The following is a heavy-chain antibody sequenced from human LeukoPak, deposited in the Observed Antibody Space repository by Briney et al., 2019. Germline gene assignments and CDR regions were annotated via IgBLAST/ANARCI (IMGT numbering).Heavy chain of an antibody. D-gene: IGHD3-10*01. CDR3: TLIQGWGSGSYYRDF. Sequence: PGGSLRLSCAASGFSISNDWMSWVRQAPEKGLEWVARVKSRSAGETTDYAAPVKGRFTISRDDSKNTLYLQMNSLKTEDTAVYYCTLIQGWGSGSYYRDFWGQGTLVTVSS. CDR2: VKSRSAGETT. J-gene: IGHJ4*02. V-gene: IGHV3-15*01. CDR1: GFSISNDW.